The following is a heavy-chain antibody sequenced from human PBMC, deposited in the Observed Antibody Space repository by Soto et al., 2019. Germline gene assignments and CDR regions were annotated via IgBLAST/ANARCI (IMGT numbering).Heavy chain of an antibody. V-gene: IGHV3-33*01. D-gene: IGHD2-15*01. J-gene: IGHJ5*02. Sequence: QVQLVESGGGVVQPGRSLRLSCAASGFTFSSYGMHWVRQDPGNGLEWVAVIWYDGRNKYYADSVKGRFTISRDNSKNTLYLQMNSLRAEDTAVYYCAREGVVVAASTWFDPWGQGTLVTVSA. CDR3: AREGVVVAASTWFDP. CDR1: GFTFSSYG. CDR2: IWYDGRNK.